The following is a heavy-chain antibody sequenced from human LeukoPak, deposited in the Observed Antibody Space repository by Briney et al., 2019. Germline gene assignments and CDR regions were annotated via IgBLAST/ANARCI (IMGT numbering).Heavy chain of an antibody. V-gene: IGHV3-30*02. Sequence: GGSLRLSCAASGFTFSSYGMHWVRQAPGKGLEWVAFIRYDGSNKYYADSVKGRFTISRDNSKNTLYLQMNSLRAEDTAVYYCAKDPMALLWFGEWGQGTMVTVSS. CDR2: IRYDGSNK. CDR3: AKDPMALLWFGE. D-gene: IGHD3-10*01. CDR1: GFTFSSYG. J-gene: IGHJ3*01.